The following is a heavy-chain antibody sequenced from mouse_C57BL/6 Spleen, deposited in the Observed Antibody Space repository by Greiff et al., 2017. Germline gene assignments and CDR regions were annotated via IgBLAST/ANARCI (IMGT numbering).Heavy chain of an antibody. CDR2: IYPRDGST. V-gene: IGHV1-85*01. D-gene: IGHD1-1*01. Sequence: QVQLQQSGPELVKPGASVKLSCKASGYTFTSYDINWVQQRPGQGLEWIGWIYPRDGSTKYNEKFKGEATLTVDKSSSTAYMELHSLQSEDSAVYFCATTVVAQGYYAMDYWGQGTSVTVSS. CDR3: ATTVVAQGYYAMDY. J-gene: IGHJ4*01. CDR1: GYTFTSYD.